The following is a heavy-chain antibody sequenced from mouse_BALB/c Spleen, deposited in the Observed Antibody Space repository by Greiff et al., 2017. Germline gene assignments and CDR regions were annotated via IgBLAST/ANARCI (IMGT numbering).Heavy chain of an antibody. CDR3: ARGHYYGPLDY. CDR2: INPSTGYT. CDR1: GYTFTSYW. J-gene: IGHJ2*01. Sequence: QVQLQQSGAELAKPGASVKMSCKASGYTFTSYWMHWVKQRPGQGLEWIGYINPSTGYTEYNQKFKDKATLTADKSSSTAYMQLSSLSSEDSAVYYCARGHYYGPLDYWGQGTTLTVSS. V-gene: IGHV1-7*01. D-gene: IGHD1-2*01.